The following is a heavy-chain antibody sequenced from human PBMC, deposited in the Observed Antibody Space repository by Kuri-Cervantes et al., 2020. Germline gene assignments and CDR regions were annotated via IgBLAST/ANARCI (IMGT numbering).Heavy chain of an antibody. CDR3: ARRSLVGATRDAFDI. V-gene: IGHV5-51*01. J-gene: IGHJ3*02. D-gene: IGHD1-26*01. CDR1: GYSFTSYW. CDR2: IYPGDSDT. Sequence: GESLKISCKGSGYSFTSYWIGWVRQMPGKGLEWMGIIYPGDSDTRYSPSFQGQVTISADKSISTAYPQWSSLKASDTAMYYCARRSLVGATRDAFDIWGQGTMVTVSS.